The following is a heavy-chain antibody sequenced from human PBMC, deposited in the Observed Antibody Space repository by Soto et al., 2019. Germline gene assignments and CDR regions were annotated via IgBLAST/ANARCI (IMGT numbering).Heavy chain of an antibody. V-gene: IGHV3-23*01. Sequence: TGGSLRLSCAASGFTFSSYAMSWVRQAPGKGLEWVSAISGSGGTTYYADSVKGRFSISRDNSKDTLYLQMNSLRAEDTAVYYCAKDRGAGYFTFDYWGQGTQVTVSS. CDR2: ISGSGGTT. J-gene: IGHJ4*02. D-gene: IGHD3-9*01. CDR3: AKDRGAGYFTFDY. CDR1: GFTFSSYA.